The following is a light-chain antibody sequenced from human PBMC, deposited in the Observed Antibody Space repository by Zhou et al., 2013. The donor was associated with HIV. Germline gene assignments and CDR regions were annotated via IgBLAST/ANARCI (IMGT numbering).Light chain of an antibody. J-gene: IGKJ4*02. CDR2: QAS. Sequence: DVQLTQSPPTLSASVGDKVTITCRASGTISPWLAWYQQKPGGAPKLLVYQASTLESRVPSRFSGRGSGAEFHLSIVSLQPDDFATYYCQDYGDSSRTFGRGTRVEXK. CDR3: QDYGDSSRT. V-gene: IGKV1-5*03. CDR1: GTISPW.